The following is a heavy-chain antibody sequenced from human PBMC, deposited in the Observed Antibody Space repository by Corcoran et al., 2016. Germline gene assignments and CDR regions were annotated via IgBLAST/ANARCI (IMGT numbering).Heavy chain of an antibody. Sequence: QVQLVQSGAEVKKPGASVKVSCKASGYTFTSYAMHWVRQAPGQRLEWMGWINAGNGNTKYSQKFQGRVTITRDTSASTAYMELSSLRSEDTAVYYCGRDWGAVAGAFEYWGQGTLVTVSS. J-gene: IGHJ4*02. CDR1: GYTFTSYA. D-gene: IGHD6-19*01. CDR3: GRDWGAVAGAFEY. CDR2: INAGNGNT. V-gene: IGHV1-3*01.